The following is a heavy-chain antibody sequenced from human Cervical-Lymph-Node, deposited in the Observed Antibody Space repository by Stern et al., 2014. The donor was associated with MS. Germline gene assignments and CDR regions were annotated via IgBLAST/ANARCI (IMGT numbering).Heavy chain of an antibody. CDR1: GFTFSKYP. J-gene: IGHJ5*02. Sequence: VQLVESGAEVTKPGSSVKVSCKASGFTFSKYPSSWVRQAPGQGLEWMGGIFPVFGTPTYAQEFRGRVTINADVTTSTVYMELSSLRSDDTAVYYCALSSETSDRWYSLGYDLWGQGTLVTVSS. CDR3: ALSSETSDRWYSLGYDL. V-gene: IGHV1-69*01. D-gene: IGHD6-13*01. CDR2: IFPVFGTP.